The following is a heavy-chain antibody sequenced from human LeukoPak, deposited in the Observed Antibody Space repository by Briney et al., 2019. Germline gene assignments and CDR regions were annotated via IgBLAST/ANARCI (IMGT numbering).Heavy chain of an antibody. J-gene: IGHJ4*02. CDR1: GYSFSNYW. CDR3: ARLSNSGWYPPDY. D-gene: IGHD6-19*01. V-gene: IGHV5-51*01. CDR2: IHPTDSDT. Sequence: GESLKISCKGSGYSFSNYWIGWVRQMSGKGLERMGIIHPTDSDTRYSPSFQGQVTISVDKSISTAYLQWSSLKASDSAMYYCARLSNSGWYPPDYWGQGTLVTVSS.